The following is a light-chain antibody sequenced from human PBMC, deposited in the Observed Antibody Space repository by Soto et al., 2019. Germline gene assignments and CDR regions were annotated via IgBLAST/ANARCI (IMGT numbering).Light chain of an antibody. CDR1: QSISSY. V-gene: IGKV1-39*01. J-gene: IGKJ1*01. CDR3: QQSYSTPPEWT. CDR2: AAS. Sequence: DIQMTQSPSSLSASVGDRVTITCRASQSISSYLNWYQQKPGKAPKLLIYAASSLQSGVPSRFSGSGSGTDFTLTIRRLQAEDFATYYCQQSYSTPPEWTFGQGTKVEIK.